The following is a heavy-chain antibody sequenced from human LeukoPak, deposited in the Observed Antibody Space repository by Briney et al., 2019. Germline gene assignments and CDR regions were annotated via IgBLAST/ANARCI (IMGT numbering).Heavy chain of an antibody. V-gene: IGHV3-23*01. Sequence: PGRSLRLSCAASGFSFSSSAMSWVRQAPGKGLEWVSGISDSGGATSYRDSVKGRFTISRDNSKNTLYLQMNSVRDEDTALYYCAKRDGAFDHWGQGTLVTVSS. CDR1: GFSFSSSA. J-gene: IGHJ4*02. CDR2: ISDSGGAT. CDR3: AKRDGAFDH.